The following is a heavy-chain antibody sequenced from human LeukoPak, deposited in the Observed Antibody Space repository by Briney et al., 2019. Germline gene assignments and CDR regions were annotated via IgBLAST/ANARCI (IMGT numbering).Heavy chain of an antibody. D-gene: IGHD3-9*01. J-gene: IGHJ4*02. Sequence: GASVKVSCKASGYTFTGYYMHWVRQAPGQGLEWMGWINPNSGGTNYAQKFQGRVTMTRDTSISTAYMELSRLRSDDTAVYYCARDMGVVILTGIDYWGQGTLVTVSS. CDR3: ARDMGVVILTGIDY. CDR2: INPNSGGT. V-gene: IGHV1-2*02. CDR1: GYTFTGYY.